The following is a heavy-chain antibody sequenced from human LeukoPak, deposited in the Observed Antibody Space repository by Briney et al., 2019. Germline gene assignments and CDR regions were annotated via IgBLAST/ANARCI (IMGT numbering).Heavy chain of an antibody. J-gene: IGHJ4*02. CDR1: GYTFTGYY. Sequence: ASVKVSCKASGYTFTGYYMHWVRQAPGQGLEWMGWINPNSGGTSYAQKFQGRVTMTRDTSISTAYMELSRLRSDDTAVYYCARDYYDSSGRLFDYWGQGTLVTVSS. D-gene: IGHD3-22*01. V-gene: IGHV1-2*02. CDR3: ARDYYDSSGRLFDY. CDR2: INPNSGGT.